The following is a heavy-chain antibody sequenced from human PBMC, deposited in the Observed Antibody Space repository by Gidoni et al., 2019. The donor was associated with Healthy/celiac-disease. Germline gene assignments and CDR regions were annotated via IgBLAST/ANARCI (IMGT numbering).Heavy chain of an antibody. V-gene: IGHV3-15*01. CDR3: TTDGDEPRWKYYFDY. CDR2: IKSKTDGGTT. CDR1: GFAFRNAW. J-gene: IGHJ4*02. Sequence: EVQLVDSGGGLVKPGGSLRLSCAAPGFAFRNAWMSWVRQAPGKGLEWVGRIKSKTDGGTTDYAAPVKGRFTISRDDSKNTLYLQMNSLKTEDTAVYYCTTDGDEPRWKYYFDYWGQGTLVTVSS. D-gene: IGHD7-27*01.